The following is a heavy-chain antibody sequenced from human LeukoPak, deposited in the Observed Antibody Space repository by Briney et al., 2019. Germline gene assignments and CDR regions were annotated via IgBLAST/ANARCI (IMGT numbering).Heavy chain of an antibody. D-gene: IGHD6-13*01. Sequence: SETLSLTCTVSGGSISSYYWSWIRQPPGKGLEWIGYIYYSGSTNYNPSLKSRVTISVDTSKNQLSLRLSSVTAADTAVYYCARQAAAGPNWFDPWGQGTLVTVSS. V-gene: IGHV4-59*08. CDR3: ARQAAAGPNWFDP. J-gene: IGHJ5*02. CDR1: GGSISSYY. CDR2: IYYSGST.